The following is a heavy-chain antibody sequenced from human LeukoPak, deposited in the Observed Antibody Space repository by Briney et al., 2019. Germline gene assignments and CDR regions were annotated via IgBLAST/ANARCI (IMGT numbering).Heavy chain of an antibody. CDR2: IYTSGST. D-gene: IGHD1-26*01. J-gene: IGHJ2*01. V-gene: IGHV4-4*07. Sequence: SETLSLTCTVSGGSISTYYWSWIRQPAGKGLKWIVRIYTSGSTNYNPSLKSRVTMSVDTSKNQFSLKVTSVTAADTAVYYCARAGSYARYFDLWGRGTLVTVSS. CDR1: GGSISTYY. CDR3: ARAGSYARYFDL.